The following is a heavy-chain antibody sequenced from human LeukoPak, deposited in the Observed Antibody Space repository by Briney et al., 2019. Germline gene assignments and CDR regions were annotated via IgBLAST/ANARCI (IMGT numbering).Heavy chain of an antibody. CDR2: IYPPDSDT. V-gene: IGHV5-51*01. Sequence: GESLKISCKVSGYSVTSYWIAWVRQMPGKGLEWMGIIYPPDSDTRYSLSFQGQVTISADKSISTAYLQWSSLKASDTAMYYCARHSTTGHDYWGQGTLVTVSS. J-gene: IGHJ4*02. D-gene: IGHD1-1*01. CDR1: GYSVTSYW. CDR3: ARHSTTGHDY.